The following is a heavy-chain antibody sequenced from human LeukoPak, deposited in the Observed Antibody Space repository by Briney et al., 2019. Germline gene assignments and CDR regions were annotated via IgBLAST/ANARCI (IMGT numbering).Heavy chain of an antibody. D-gene: IGHD4-23*01. Sequence: SETLSLTCIVSGGSISSGGYYWSWIRQHPGKGLEWIGCIYFSGSTYYNPSLKSRVTISVDTSKNQFSLQLSSVTAADTAVYYCARDYYGGNPGYYFDHWGQGTLVTVSS. V-gene: IGHV4-31*03. J-gene: IGHJ4*02. CDR2: IYFSGST. CDR3: ARDYYGGNPGYYFDH. CDR1: GGSISSGGYY.